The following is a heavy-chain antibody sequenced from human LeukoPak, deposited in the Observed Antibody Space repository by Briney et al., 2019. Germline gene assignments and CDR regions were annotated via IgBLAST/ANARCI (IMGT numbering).Heavy chain of an antibody. D-gene: IGHD1-26*01. CDR1: GGSISSYY. V-gene: IGHV4-59*01. CDR2: IYYSGST. Sequence: SETLSLTCSVSGGSISSYYWSWLRQPPGKGLEWIGYIYYSGSTKYNPSLESRVTISVDTSKSQFSLKLSSVTTADTAVYYCARGGGSPEFWGQGTLVAVSS. CDR3: ARGGGSPEF. J-gene: IGHJ4*02.